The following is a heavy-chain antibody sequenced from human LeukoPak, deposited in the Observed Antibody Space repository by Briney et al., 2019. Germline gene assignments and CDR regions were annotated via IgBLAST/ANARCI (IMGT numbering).Heavy chain of an antibody. CDR1: GYTFTSHG. J-gene: IGHJ1*01. Sequence: ASVKVSCKASGYTFTSHGISWVRQAPGQGLEWMGWISAYNGNTNYAQKLQGRVTMTTDTSTSTAYMELRSLRSDDTAVYYCAREGPNDYDSNGYPPEYFQHWGQGTLVTVSS. D-gene: IGHD3-22*01. CDR3: AREGPNDYDSNGYPPEYFQH. V-gene: IGHV1-18*01. CDR2: ISAYNGNT.